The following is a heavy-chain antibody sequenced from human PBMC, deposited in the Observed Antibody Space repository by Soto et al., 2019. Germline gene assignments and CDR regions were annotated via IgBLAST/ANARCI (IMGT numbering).Heavy chain of an antibody. D-gene: IGHD4-17*01. CDR1: GDRVSSNSAA. J-gene: IGHJ6*04. Sequence: SQTLSLTCSISGDRVSSNSAAWNWIRQSPSRGLEWLGRTYYRSKWYNDYAVSVKSRITINPDTSKNQFSLQLNSVTPEDTAVYDCARDRGATVTPRDYYGMDVSGKGTKVTVYS. V-gene: IGHV6-1*01. CDR3: ARDRGATVTPRDYYGMDV. CDR2: TYYRSKWYN.